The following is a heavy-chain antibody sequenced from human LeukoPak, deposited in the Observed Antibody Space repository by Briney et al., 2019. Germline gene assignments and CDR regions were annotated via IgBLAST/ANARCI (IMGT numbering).Heavy chain of an antibody. CDR1: GGSISSYY. CDR3: ARISDFWSGWIDY. Sequence: SETLSLTCTVSGGSISSYYWSWIRQPPGKGLEWIGEINHSGSTNYNPSLKSRVTISVDTSKNQFSLKLSSVTAADTAVYYCARISDFWSGWIDYWGQGTLVTVSS. V-gene: IGHV4-34*01. CDR2: INHSGST. J-gene: IGHJ4*02. D-gene: IGHD3-3*01.